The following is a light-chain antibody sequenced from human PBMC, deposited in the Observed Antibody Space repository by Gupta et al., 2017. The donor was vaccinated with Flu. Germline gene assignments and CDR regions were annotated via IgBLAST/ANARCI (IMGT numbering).Light chain of an antibody. Sequence: NCKSSQTVLYDATEKDYLSWYQQKPGQQPKLLISWATTRESGVPDRFSASGSGTDFTLTIASLQAEDVAVYYCQQYYDVPFTFGGGTKVEIK. CDR1: QTVLYDATEKDY. CDR2: WAT. CDR3: QQYYDVPFT. V-gene: IGKV4-1*01. J-gene: IGKJ4*01.